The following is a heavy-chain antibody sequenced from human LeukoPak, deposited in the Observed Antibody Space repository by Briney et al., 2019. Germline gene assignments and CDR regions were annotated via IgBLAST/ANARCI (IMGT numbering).Heavy chain of an antibody. D-gene: IGHD4-23*01. CDR2: IYSGGST. CDR3: ARVRWYHFDY. J-gene: IGHJ4*02. Sequence: PGGSLRLSCAASGFTFSSYAMSWVRQAPGKGLEWVSVIYSGGSTYYADSVKGRFTISRDNSKNTLYLQMNSLRAEDTAVYYCARVRWYHFDYWGQGTLVTVSS. CDR1: GFTFSSYA. V-gene: IGHV3-53*01.